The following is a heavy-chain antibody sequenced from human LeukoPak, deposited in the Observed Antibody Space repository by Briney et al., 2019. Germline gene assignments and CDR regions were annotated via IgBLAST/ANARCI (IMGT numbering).Heavy chain of an antibody. J-gene: IGHJ4*02. CDR3: ARNRGLGYDILSGYYGYYFDY. V-gene: IGHV4-34*01. Sequence: SETLSLTCAVYGGSFSGYYWSWIRQPPGKGLEWIGEINHSGSTNYNPSRKSRVTISVDTSKNQFSLKLSSVTAADTAVYYCARNRGLGYDILSGYYGYYFDYWGQGTLVTVSS. CDR1: GGSFSGYY. D-gene: IGHD3-9*01. CDR2: INHSGST.